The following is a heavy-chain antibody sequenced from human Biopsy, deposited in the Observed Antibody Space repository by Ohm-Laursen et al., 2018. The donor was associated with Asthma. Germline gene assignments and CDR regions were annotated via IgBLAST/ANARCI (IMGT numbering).Heavy chain of an antibody. J-gene: IGHJ6*02. Sequence: SSVKVSCRAPGGTFSNFAISWVRQAPGQGLEWLGGIMTVFGTTNYTQKFQGRVTITADESTSTAYMEVTSLRSEDTAIYYCARCQVGYSSGWSLLLKKIYYSGMDVWGQGTAVTVSS. V-gene: IGHV1-69*01. CDR1: GGTFSNFA. CDR3: ARCQVGYSSGWSLLLKKIYYSGMDV. CDR2: IMTVFGTT. D-gene: IGHD6-19*01.